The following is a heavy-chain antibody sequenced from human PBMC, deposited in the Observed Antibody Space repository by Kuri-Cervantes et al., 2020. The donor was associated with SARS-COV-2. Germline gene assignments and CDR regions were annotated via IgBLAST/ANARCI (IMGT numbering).Heavy chain of an antibody. D-gene: IGHD3-3*01. CDR3: TRHREYYDFWSGHNYYYYYMDV. CDR1: GFLFSASA. CDR2: VRGKANNYAT. J-gene: IGHJ6*03. Sequence: GGSLRLSCEVSGFLFSASAIHWVRQASGKGLEWVGRVRGKANNYATAYAASVKGRFTISRDDSKNTAYLQMNSLKTEDTAVYYCTRHREYYDFWSGHNYYYYYMDVWGKGTTVTVSS. V-gene: IGHV3-73*01.